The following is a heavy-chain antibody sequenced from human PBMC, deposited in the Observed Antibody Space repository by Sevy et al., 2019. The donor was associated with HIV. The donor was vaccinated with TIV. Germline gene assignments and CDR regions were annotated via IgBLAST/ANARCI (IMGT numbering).Heavy chain of an antibody. V-gene: IGHV3-7*01. Sequence: GGSLRLSCAASGFTFSSYWMTWVRQAPGKGLEWVANINHVGSEKFYVDSVKGRFTISKDNAKNSLYLQMNSLRVEDTAVYYCARPYRTDPFYYSGSSGYYYPSYFDSWDQGTLVTVSS. J-gene: IGHJ4*02. CDR3: ARPYRTDPFYYSGSSGYYYPSYFDS. CDR2: INHVGSEK. CDR1: GFTFSSYW. D-gene: IGHD3-22*01.